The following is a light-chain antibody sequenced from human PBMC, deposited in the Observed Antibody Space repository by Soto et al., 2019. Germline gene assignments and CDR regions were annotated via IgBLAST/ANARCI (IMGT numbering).Light chain of an antibody. CDR2: GAS. V-gene: IGKV1-39*01. Sequence: DIQMTQSPSSLSASVGDRVSITCRASQSISTFLNWYQQKPGKAPNLLIYGASILQGGVPSRFSGSGSGTDFTLTISSLQPEDFATYYCQHYNSYSEAFGQGTKVELK. CDR3: QHYNSYSEA. CDR1: QSISTF. J-gene: IGKJ1*01.